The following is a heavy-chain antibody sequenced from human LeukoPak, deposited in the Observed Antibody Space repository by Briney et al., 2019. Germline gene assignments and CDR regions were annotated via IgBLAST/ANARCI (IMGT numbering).Heavy chain of an antibody. CDR3: ARQAAAFDY. Sequence: SETLSLTCTVSGVSISTSRYYWGWIRQPPGKGLEWIGNIYYTGPTYYNASLESRVTISLDTSKNQFSLKLSSVTAADTAVYYCARQAAAFDYWGQGTLVTVSS. D-gene: IGHD6-13*01. CDR1: GVSISTSRYY. J-gene: IGHJ4*02. V-gene: IGHV4-39*01. CDR2: IYYTGPT.